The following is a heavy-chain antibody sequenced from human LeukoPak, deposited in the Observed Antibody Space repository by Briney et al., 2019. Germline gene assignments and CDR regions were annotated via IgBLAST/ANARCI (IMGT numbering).Heavy chain of an antibody. J-gene: IGHJ6*03. V-gene: IGHV3-66*01. CDR3: ARWPDYYYMDV. CDR2: MYIGGST. D-gene: IGHD5-12*01. CDR1: GFIVSSDY. Sequence: GGSLRLSCAVSGFIVSSDYMAWVRQAPGKGLEWVSVMYIGGSTNYADSVKGRFTISRDNSKNTLYLQMNSLRAEDTAVYYCARWPDYYYMDVWGKGTTVIISS.